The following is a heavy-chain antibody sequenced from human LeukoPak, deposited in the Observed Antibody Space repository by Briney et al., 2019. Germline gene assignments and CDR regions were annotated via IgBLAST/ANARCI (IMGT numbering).Heavy chain of an antibody. D-gene: IGHD1-26*01. J-gene: IGHJ6*02. Sequence: ASVKVSCKASGYTFSDYYIQWMRQAPGQGLEWMGWINPNSGDTTYAYKFQDRVTMSRDTSISSAYMELSRLRSDGTAVYYCARETKWELQFFAMDVWGQGTTVTVSS. CDR1: GYTFSDYY. V-gene: IGHV1-2*02. CDR3: ARETKWELQFFAMDV. CDR2: INPNSGDT.